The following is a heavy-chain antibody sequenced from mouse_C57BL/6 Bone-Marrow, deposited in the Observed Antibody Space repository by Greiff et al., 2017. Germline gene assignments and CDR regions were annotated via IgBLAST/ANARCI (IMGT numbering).Heavy chain of an antibody. CDR1: GYTFTSYW. J-gene: IGHJ4*01. CDR2: IDPSDSET. D-gene: IGHD2-1*01. CDR3: ARGGYGNYVSYYYAMDY. V-gene: IGHV1-52*01. Sequence: QFQLQQPGAELVRPGSSVKLSCKASGYTFTSYWMHWVKQRPIQGLEWIGNIDPSDSETPYNQKFKDKATLTVDKSSSTAYMQLSSLTSEDSAVYYCARGGYGNYVSYYYAMDYWGQGTSVTVSS.